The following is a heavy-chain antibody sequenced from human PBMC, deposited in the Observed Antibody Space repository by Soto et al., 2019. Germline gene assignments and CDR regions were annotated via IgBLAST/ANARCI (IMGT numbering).Heavy chain of an antibody. D-gene: IGHD2-21*02. CDR1: GFTFSSYG. CDR3: AKGLVAVSGLQWFDP. Sequence: GGSLRLSCAASGFTFSSYGMHWVRQAPGKGLEWVAVISYDGSNKYYADSVKGRFTISRDNSKNTLYLQMYSLRGEDTALYHCAKGLVAVSGLQWFDPWGQGTLVTVSS. J-gene: IGHJ5*02. V-gene: IGHV3-30*18. CDR2: ISYDGSNK.